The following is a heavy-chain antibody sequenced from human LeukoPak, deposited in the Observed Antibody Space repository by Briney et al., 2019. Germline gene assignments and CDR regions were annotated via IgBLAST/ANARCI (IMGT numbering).Heavy chain of an antibody. V-gene: IGHV4-4*07. CDR1: GGSILRNL. CDR2: IYTSGST. D-gene: IGHD6-13*01. J-gene: IGHJ2*01. Sequence: SETLSLTCTVTGGSILRNLRCWIRQPAGKGLEWIGRIYTSGSTNYSPPLKSRVTLSIDTSRNPFSLRLSSVTAADTAVYYCTRDGRGSASSWYFDLWGRGTLVTVSS. CDR3: TRDGRGSASSWYFDL.